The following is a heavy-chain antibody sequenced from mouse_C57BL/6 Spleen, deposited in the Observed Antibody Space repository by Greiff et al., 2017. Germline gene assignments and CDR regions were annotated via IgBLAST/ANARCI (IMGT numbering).Heavy chain of an antibody. J-gene: IGHJ3*01. V-gene: IGHV5-9*01. Sequence: EVKLMESGGGLVKPGGSLKLSCAASGFTFSSYTMSWVRQTPEKRLEWVATISGGGGNTYYPDSVKGRFTISRDNAKNTLYLHTSSRRSEDTALYYCARRDSNLFAYWGQGTLVTVSA. D-gene: IGHD2-5*01. CDR3: ARRDSNLFAY. CDR2: ISGGGGNT. CDR1: GFTFSSYT.